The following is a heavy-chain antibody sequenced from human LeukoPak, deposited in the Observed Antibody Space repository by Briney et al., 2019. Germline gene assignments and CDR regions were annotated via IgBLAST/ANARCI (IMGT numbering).Heavy chain of an antibody. Sequence: GGSLRLSCAASGFTFSSYSMNWVRQAPGKGLEWVSSISSGSSYIYYADSVKGRFTISRDNAKNSLYLQMNSLRAEDTAVYYCARDIRGYSYGDFDYWGQGTLVTVSS. CDR1: GFTFSSYS. J-gene: IGHJ4*02. CDR2: ISSGSSYI. D-gene: IGHD5-18*01. V-gene: IGHV3-21*01. CDR3: ARDIRGYSYGDFDY.